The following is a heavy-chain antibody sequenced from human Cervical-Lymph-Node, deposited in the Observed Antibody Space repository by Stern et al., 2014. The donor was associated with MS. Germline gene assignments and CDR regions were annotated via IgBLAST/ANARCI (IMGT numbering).Heavy chain of an antibody. Sequence: QVQLQESGPGLVKPSQTLSLTCSVSGGPISGGGYHWSWVRQHPGEGLEWVGHIYYSGSTAYNPSLRSRVTIAVDTSKNQFSLRLTSMTAADAAVYFCAREGLNTVPYFDHWGQGTRVTVSS. D-gene: IGHD4-17*01. CDR1: GGPISGGGYH. V-gene: IGHV4-31*03. J-gene: IGHJ4*02. CDR3: AREGLNTVPYFDH. CDR2: IYYSGST.